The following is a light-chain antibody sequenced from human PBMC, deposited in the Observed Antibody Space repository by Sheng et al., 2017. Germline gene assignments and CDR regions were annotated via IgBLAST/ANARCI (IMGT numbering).Light chain of an antibody. Sequence: DPVTITCRASQNVRTYVNWYQQKPGKAPKLMIYAASNLQSGVPSRFSGSGSGTDFTLTIGSLQPEDSATYFCQQTYTFPYTFGQGTKLDMK. CDR1: QNVRTY. V-gene: IGKV1-39*01. CDR3: QQTYTFPYT. CDR2: AAS. J-gene: IGKJ2*01.